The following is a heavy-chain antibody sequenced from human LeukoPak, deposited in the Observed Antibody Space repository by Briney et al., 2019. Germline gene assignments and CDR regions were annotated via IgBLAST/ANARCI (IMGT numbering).Heavy chain of an antibody. CDR2: ISGSGGST. J-gene: IGHJ5*02. Sequence: GGPLRLSCAASGFTFSSYAMSWVRQAPGKGLEWVSAISGSGGSTYYADSVKGRFTISRDNSKNTLYLQMNSLRAEDTAVYYCAKDRVYYYDSTWGSLGPWGQGTLVTVSS. CDR3: AKDRVYYYDSTWGSLGP. V-gene: IGHV3-23*01. CDR1: GFTFSSYA. D-gene: IGHD3-22*01.